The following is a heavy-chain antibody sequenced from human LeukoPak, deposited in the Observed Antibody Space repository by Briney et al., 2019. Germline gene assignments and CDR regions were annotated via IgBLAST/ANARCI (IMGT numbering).Heavy chain of an antibody. J-gene: IGHJ6*03. Sequence: GGSLRLSCAASGFTFSSYSMNWVRQAPGKGLEWVSSISSSSSYIYYADSVKGRFTISRDNAKNSLYLQMNSLRAEDTAVYYCARLLGYCSSTSCYHYYYYYMDVWGKGTKVTVSS. CDR3: ARLLGYCSSTSCYHYYYYYMDV. D-gene: IGHD2-2*01. V-gene: IGHV3-21*01. CDR1: GFTFSSYS. CDR2: ISSSSSYI.